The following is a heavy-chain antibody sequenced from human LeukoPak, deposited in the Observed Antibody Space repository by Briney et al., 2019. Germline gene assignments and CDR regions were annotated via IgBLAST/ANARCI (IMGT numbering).Heavy chain of an antibody. CDR3: ARMDGYCSSTSCPYFDY. J-gene: IGHJ4*02. CDR1: GGSFSGYY. Sequence: SETLSLTCAVYGGSFSGYYWSWIRQPPGKGLEWIGEINHSGSTNYNPSLKSRVTISVDTSKNQFSLKLSSVTAADTAVYYCARMDGYCSSTSCPYFDYWGQGTLVTVSS. V-gene: IGHV4-34*01. D-gene: IGHD2-2*03. CDR2: INHSGST.